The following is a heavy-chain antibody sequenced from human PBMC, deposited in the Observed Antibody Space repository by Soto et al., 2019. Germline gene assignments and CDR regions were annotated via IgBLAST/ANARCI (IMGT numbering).Heavy chain of an antibody. CDR1: GGSITSNSPY. CDR2: MYSSGRA. Sequence: TSETLSLTCSVSGGSITSNSPYWGWIRQPPGRGLEWIGSMYSSGRAYYNPPLRSRVTISVDMSKNQFSLKVTSVTAADTAVYYCARHSSSWYGNYFDSWGQGTLVTVSS. V-gene: IGHV4-39*01. CDR3: ARHSSSWYGNYFDS. J-gene: IGHJ5*01. D-gene: IGHD6-13*01.